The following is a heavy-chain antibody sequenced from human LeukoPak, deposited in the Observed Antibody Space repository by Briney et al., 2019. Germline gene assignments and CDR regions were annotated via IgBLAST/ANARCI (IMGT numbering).Heavy chain of an antibody. Sequence: GGSLRLSCAASGFTFSNYGMSWVRQAPGKGLGWVSAISGSGSSTYYADSVKGRFTISRDNSKNTLYLQMNSLRAEDTAVHYCAKWYSSGWYASFDYWGQGTLVTVSS. CDR3: AKWYSSGWYASFDY. CDR1: GFTFSNYG. V-gene: IGHV3-23*01. D-gene: IGHD6-19*01. CDR2: ISGSGSST. J-gene: IGHJ4*02.